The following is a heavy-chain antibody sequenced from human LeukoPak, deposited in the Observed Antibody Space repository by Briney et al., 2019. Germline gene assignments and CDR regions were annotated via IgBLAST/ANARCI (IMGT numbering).Heavy chain of an antibody. J-gene: IGHJ5*02. Sequence: GASVKVSCKTSGGTFNNPAISWVRQAPGQGLEWLGGIMPLFGTAGYAQKFQGRVTITKDESTRTVYLELTSLTSDDTAVYYCARDVHGDYGSRWFDPWGQGTLVSVSS. CDR1: GGTFNNPA. CDR2: IMPLFGTA. D-gene: IGHD4-17*01. CDR3: ARDVHGDYGSRWFDP. V-gene: IGHV1-69*05.